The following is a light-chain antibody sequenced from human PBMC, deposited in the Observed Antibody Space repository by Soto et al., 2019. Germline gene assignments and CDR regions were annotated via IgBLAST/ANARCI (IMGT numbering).Light chain of an antibody. Sequence: QSALTQPASVSGAPGQSITISCTGTSTHVGGYYYVSWYQHHPGKAPKLMIYQVSNRPSGVSNRFSGSTSGNTASLTISGLQDEDEADYYCSSYTSSNTLYVFGTGTKVTVL. J-gene: IGLJ1*01. CDR2: QVS. V-gene: IGLV2-14*01. CDR1: STHVGGYYY. CDR3: SSYTSSNTLYV.